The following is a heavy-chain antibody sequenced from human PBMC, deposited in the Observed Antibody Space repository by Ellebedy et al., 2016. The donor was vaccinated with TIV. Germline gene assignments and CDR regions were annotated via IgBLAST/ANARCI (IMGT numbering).Heavy chain of an antibody. CDR1: GFTFSNYA. Sequence: GESLKISCAASGFTFSNYAMSWVRQAPGMGLLWVSMIHGIGDTTFDADSLKGRFTISRDNSKNTVYLEIKSLRAEDTAVYYCAKKGAVTGTVGHRYFDLWGRGTLVTVSS. D-gene: IGHD1-1*01. J-gene: IGHJ2*01. V-gene: IGHV3-23*01. CDR2: IHGIGDTT. CDR3: AKKGAVTGTVGHRYFDL.